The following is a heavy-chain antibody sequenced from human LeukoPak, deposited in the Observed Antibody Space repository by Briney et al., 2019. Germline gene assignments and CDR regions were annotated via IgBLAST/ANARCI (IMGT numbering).Heavy chain of an antibody. CDR2: IIPIFGTS. CDR1: GGSFNVYA. D-gene: IGHD5-18*01. J-gene: IGHJ6*03. CDR3: ARGQREDTAMVGYYMDV. Sequence: GPSVKLSCKASGGSFNVYAISWVRHAPGRGLEWMGGIIPIFGTSTYAQKFQGRVTITTDESTSTAYMELSSLRSEDTAVYYCARGQREDTAMVGYYMDVWGKGTTVTVSS. V-gene: IGHV1-69*05.